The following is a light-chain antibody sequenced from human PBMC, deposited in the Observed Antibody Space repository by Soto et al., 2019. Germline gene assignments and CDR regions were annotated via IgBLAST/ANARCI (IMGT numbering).Light chain of an antibody. CDR3: QPRSNWPS. V-gene: IGKV3-11*01. J-gene: IGKJ3*01. Sequence: EIVLTQSPATLSLSPGERATLSCRASQRVSSYLAWYQQKPGQAPRVHIYDASNRATGIPARFSGSGSGTDFSLPISSLGPEDSAVYFCQPRSNWPSFGPGTNGDIK. CDR2: DAS. CDR1: QRVSSY.